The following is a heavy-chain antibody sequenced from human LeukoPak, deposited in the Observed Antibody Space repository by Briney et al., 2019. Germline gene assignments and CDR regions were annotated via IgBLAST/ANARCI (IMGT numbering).Heavy chain of an antibody. J-gene: IGHJ5*02. CDR2: ISWNSGSI. CDR3: ATYGGEKYRRNWFDP. D-gene: IGHD2-21*01. V-gene: IGHV3-9*01. CDR1: GFTFDDYA. Sequence: GGSLRLSCAASGFTFDDYAMHWVRQTPGKGLEWVSSISWNSGSIAYADSVKGRFTISRDNSKNTLYLQMNSLRAEDTAVYYCATYGGEKYRRNWFDPWGQGTLVTVSS.